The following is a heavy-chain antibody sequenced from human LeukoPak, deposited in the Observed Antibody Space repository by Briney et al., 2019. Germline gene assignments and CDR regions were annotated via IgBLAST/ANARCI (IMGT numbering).Heavy chain of an antibody. CDR3: ATGIAVAGEYDAFDI. V-gene: IGHV1-18*01. Sequence: ASVKVSCKASGYTFTSYGISWVRQAPGQGLKWMGWISAYNGNTNYAQKLQGRVTMTTDTSTSTAYMELRSLRSDDTAVYYCATGIAVAGEYDAFDIWGQGTMVTVSS. CDR2: ISAYNGNT. J-gene: IGHJ3*02. CDR1: GYTFTSYG. D-gene: IGHD6-19*01.